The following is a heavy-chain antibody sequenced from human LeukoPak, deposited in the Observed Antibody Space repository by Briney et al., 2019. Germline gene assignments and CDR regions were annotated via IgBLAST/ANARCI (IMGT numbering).Heavy chain of an antibody. CDR2: IYIGGST. V-gene: IGHV3-53*05. CDR3: AKAGDYYYYYMDV. J-gene: IGHJ6*03. Sequence: GGSLRLSCAASGFTVSNNYMSWVRQAPGKGLEWVSLIYIGGSTYYADSVKGRFTISRDNSKNTLYLQMNSLRAEDTAVYYRAKAGDYYYYYMDVWGKGTTVTISS. CDR1: GFTVSNNY.